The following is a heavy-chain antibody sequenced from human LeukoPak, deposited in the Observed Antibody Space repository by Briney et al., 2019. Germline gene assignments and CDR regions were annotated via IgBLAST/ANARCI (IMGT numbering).Heavy chain of an antibody. V-gene: IGHV4-39*07. D-gene: IGHD2-8*01. CDR2: IYYSGST. J-gene: IGHJ6*03. CDR1: GGSISSSSYY. CDR3: ARVVIVLIPPYYYYYMDV. Sequence: PSETLSLTCTVSGGSISSSSYYWGWIRQPPGKGLEWIGSIYYSGSTYYNPSLKSRVTISVDTSKNQFSLKLSSVTAADTAVYYCARVVIVLIPPYYYYYMDVWGKGTTVTVSS.